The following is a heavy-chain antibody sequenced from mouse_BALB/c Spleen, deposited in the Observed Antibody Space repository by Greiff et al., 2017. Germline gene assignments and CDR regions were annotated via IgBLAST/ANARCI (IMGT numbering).Heavy chain of an antibody. Sequence: EVTLVESGGGLVQPGGSRKLSCAASGFTFSSFGMHWVRQAPEKGLEWVAYISRGSSTIYYADTVKGRFTISRDNPKNTLFLQMTSLRSEDTAMYYCARSPHRYDGDARDYWGQGTSVTVSS. CDR2: ISRGSSTI. V-gene: IGHV5-17*02. J-gene: IGHJ4*01. CDR1: GFTFSSFG. CDR3: ARSPHRYDGDARDY. D-gene: IGHD2-14*01.